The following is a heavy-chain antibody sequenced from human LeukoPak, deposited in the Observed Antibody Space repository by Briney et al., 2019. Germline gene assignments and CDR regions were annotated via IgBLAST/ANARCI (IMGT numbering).Heavy chain of an antibody. CDR1: GFVFSSYG. D-gene: IGHD2-15*01. CDR2: LSSGGGSP. Sequence: PGRSLRLSCAASGFVFSSYGMHWVRQAPGKGLEWISGLSSGGGSPYYADSVKGRFTISRDNSKNTLFLQMNSLRAEDTATYYCTKVTSTGSCYQSDYWGQGTLVTVSS. V-gene: IGHV3-23*01. J-gene: IGHJ4*02. CDR3: TKVTSTGSCYQSDY.